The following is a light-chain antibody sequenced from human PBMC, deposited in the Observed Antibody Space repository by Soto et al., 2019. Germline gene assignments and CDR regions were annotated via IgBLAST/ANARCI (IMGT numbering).Light chain of an antibody. V-gene: IGKV3-15*01. CDR2: GAS. CDR3: QQCNKWPTA. Sequence: EIVMTHSPATLSVSPGERATLSCRASQSVSSNLAWYQQNPGPASRLLIYGASTRATGIPARFSGSGSGRALTLSISSQLSEDFAGYYYQQCNKWPTAFGQGTKVQIK. CDR1: QSVSSN. J-gene: IGKJ1*01.